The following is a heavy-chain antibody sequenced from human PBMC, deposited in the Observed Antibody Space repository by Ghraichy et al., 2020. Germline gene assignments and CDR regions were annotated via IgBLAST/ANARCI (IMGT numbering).Heavy chain of an antibody. V-gene: IGHV3-48*02. CDR1: GFTFSSYS. CDR2: ISSSSSTM. D-gene: IGHD4-17*01. J-gene: IGHJ4*02. Sequence: GGSLNISCAASGFTFSSYSMNWVRQAPGKGLEWVSFISSSSSTMYYADSVKGRFTISRDNAKNSLYLQMNSLRDEDTAVYYCTRRDYGDYVLSGASDYWGQGTLVTVSS. CDR3: TRRDYGDYVLSGASDY.